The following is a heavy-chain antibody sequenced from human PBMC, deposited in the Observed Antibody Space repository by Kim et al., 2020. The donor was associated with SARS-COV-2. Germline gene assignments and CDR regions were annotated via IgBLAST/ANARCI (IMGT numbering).Heavy chain of an antibody. V-gene: IGHV4-39*01. Sequence: SYSGSTYSNPSLKSRVAISVDTTKTQYSLKLSSVTAADTAVYYCARDPGYWGQGTLVTVSS. CDR3: ARDPGY. J-gene: IGHJ4*02. CDR2: SYSGST.